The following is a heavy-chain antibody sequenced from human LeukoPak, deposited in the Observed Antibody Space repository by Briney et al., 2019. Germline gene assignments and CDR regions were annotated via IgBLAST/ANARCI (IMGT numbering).Heavy chain of an antibody. D-gene: IGHD6-19*01. Sequence: AASVKVSCKASGYTFTSYGISWVRQAPGQGLEWMGWISAYNGNTNYAQKLQGRVTMTTDTSTSTAYMELRSLRSDDTAVYYCARDQWLDRRGPNDYWGQGTLVTVSS. CDR1: GYTFTSYG. V-gene: IGHV1-18*01. J-gene: IGHJ4*02. CDR2: ISAYNGNT. CDR3: ARDQWLDRRGPNDY.